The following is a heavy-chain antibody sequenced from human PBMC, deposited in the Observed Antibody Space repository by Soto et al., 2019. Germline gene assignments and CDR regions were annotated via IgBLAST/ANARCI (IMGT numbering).Heavy chain of an antibody. J-gene: IGHJ6*03. D-gene: IGHD2-8*01. Sequence: EVQLLESGGGLVQPGGSLRLSCAASGFTFSTYAMSWVRQAPGKGLEWVSTITTSGGNTYYADSVQGRFTISRDKSKNALYLLMNSLIAEDTAVYHCAGRYCTNGVCYTNYYYYIDVWGEGTTVTVSS. CDR3: AGRYCTNGVCYTNYYYYIDV. CDR1: GFTFSTYA. CDR2: ITTSGGNT. V-gene: IGHV3-23*01.